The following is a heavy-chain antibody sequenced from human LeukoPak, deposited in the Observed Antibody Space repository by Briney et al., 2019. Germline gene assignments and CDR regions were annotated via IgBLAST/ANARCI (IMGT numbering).Heavy chain of an antibody. CDR2: IYHSGST. J-gene: IGHJ2*01. Sequence: SQTLSLTCTVSGGSISSGGYYWSWIRQPPGKGLEWIGYIYHSGSTYYNPSLKSRVTISVDTSKNQFSLKLSSVTAADTAVYYCARESVVTRGLHFDLWGRGTLVTVSS. CDR1: GGSISSGGYY. D-gene: IGHD4-23*01. V-gene: IGHV4-30-2*01. CDR3: ARESVVTRGLHFDL.